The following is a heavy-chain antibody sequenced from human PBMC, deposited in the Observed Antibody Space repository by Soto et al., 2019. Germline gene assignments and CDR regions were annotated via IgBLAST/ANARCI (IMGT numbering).Heavy chain of an antibody. CDR3: ARDDYYYDSSGYYSTGVGIDAFDI. CDR2: IWYDGSNK. Sequence: QVQLVESGGGVVQPGRSLRLSCAASGFTFSSYGMHWVRQAPGKGLEWVAVIWYDGSNKYYADSVKGRFTISRDNSKNTLYLQMNSLRAEDTAVYYCARDDYYYDSSGYYSTGVGIDAFDIWGQGTMVTVSS. D-gene: IGHD3-22*01. V-gene: IGHV3-33*01. J-gene: IGHJ3*02. CDR1: GFTFSSYG.